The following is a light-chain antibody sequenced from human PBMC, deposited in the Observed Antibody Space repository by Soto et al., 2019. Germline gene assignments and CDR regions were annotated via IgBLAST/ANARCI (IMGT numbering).Light chain of an antibody. CDR2: ASY. V-gene: IGKV1-39*01. Sequence: DIPITQSPSSLSASVGDRVTITCRASQSISSHLNWYQHKPGRPPRLLIFASYILEGGVPSRFSGSGSDTYFTLTIDSLQPEDVATYYCQHSYITPRYTFGQGTKVEI. CDR1: QSISSH. J-gene: IGKJ2*01. CDR3: QHSYITPRYT.